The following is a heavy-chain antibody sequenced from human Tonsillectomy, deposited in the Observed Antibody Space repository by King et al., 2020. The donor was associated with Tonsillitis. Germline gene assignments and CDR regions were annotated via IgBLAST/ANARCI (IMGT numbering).Heavy chain of an antibody. Sequence: QLVQSGAEVKKPGASLKISCKGSGYRFTNYWIGWVRQMPRKGLEWMGIIYPGDSDTRYSPSFQGQVTISADKSISTAYLQWSSLKASDTAMYYCARMGIAAAGTRGDFDYWGQGTLVTVSS. V-gene: IGHV5-51*03. CDR2: IYPGDSDT. D-gene: IGHD6-13*01. CDR1: GYRFTNYW. CDR3: ARMGIAAAGTRGDFDY. J-gene: IGHJ4*02.